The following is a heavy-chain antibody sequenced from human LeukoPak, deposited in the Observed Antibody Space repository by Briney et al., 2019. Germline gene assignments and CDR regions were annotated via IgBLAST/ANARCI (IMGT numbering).Heavy chain of an antibody. Sequence: SETLSLTCTVSGGSISNYYWSWIRQPPGKGLEWIGYIYYSGSTNYNPSLKSRVTISVDTSKNQFSLKLSSVTAADTAVYYCARASYGDYPGFDYWGQGTLVTVSS. V-gene: IGHV4-59*01. CDR3: ARASYGDYPGFDY. J-gene: IGHJ4*02. D-gene: IGHD4-17*01. CDR2: IYYSGST. CDR1: GGSISNYY.